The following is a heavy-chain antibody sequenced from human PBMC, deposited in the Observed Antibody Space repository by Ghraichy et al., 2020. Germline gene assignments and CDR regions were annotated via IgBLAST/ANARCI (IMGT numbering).Heavy chain of an antibody. D-gene: IGHD3-3*01. CDR1: GGSISSSSYY. Sequence: SETLSLTCTVSGGSISSSSYYWGWIRQPPGKGLEWIGSIYYSGSTYYNPSLKSRVTISVDPSKNHFSLKLSSVTAADTAVYSCARSISTATIFGVVDPFDYWGQGTLVTVSS. V-gene: IGHV4-39*01. J-gene: IGHJ4*02. CDR3: ARSISTATIFGVVDPFDY. CDR2: IYYSGST.